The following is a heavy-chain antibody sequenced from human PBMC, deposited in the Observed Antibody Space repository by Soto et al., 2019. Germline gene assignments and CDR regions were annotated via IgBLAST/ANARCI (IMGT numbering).Heavy chain of an antibody. J-gene: IGHJ4*02. CDR2: MSYDGNNE. CDR1: GFTFTMYT. V-gene: IGHV3-30-3*01. CDR3: ARVGGSYYGSWDY. Sequence: QVQLVESGGGVVQPGRSLGLSCAASGFTFTMYTMQWVRQAPGKGLEWVAVMSYDGNNEYYADSVKGRFTISRDNSKNTLYLQMNSLRVEDTALYYCARVGGSYYGSWDYWGQGTLVTVSS. D-gene: IGHD1-26*01.